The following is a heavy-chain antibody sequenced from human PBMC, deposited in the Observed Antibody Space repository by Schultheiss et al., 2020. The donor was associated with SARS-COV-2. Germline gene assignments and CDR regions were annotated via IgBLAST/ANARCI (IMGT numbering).Heavy chain of an antibody. J-gene: IGHJ3*02. CDR1: GFTFSSYD. V-gene: IGHV3-13*01. Sequence: GGSLRLSCAASGFTFSSYDMHWVRQATGKGLEWVSAIGTAGDTYYPGSVKGRFTISRENAKNYLYLQMNSLRAEDTAVYYCAREVVQLNAFDIWGQGTMVTVSS. CDR2: IGTAGDT. CDR3: AREVVQLNAFDI. D-gene: IGHD2-21*01.